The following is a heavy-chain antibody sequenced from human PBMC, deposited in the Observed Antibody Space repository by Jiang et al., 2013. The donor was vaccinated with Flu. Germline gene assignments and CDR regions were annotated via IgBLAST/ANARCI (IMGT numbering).Heavy chain of an antibody. CDR2: IYYSGST. J-gene: IGHJ5*02. CDR1: GGSISSYY. CDR3: ASAKYCSSTSCYRGSWFDP. D-gene: IGHD2-2*02. V-gene: IGHV4-59*08. Sequence: GPGLVKPSETLSLTCTVSGGSISSYYWSWIRQPPGKGLEWIGYIYYSGSTNYNPSLKSRVTISVDTSKNQFSLKLSSVTAADTAVYYCASAKYCSSTSCYRGSWFDPWGQGTLVTVSS.